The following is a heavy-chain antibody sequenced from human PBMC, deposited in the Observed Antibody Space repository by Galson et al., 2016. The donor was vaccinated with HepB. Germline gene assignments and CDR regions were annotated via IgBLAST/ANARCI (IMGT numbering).Heavy chain of an antibody. CDR1: GITFSSYG. CDR2: ISGSGTAT. Sequence: SLRLSCAASGITFSSYGMQWVRQAPGKGLEWVSGISGSGTATYYPDSVKGRFTISRDNSKSTLYLQMNGLTAEDTAVYYCARASWEFPTTFDYWGRGTQVTVSS. J-gene: IGHJ4*02. V-gene: IGHV3-23*01. CDR3: ARASWEFPTTFDY. D-gene: IGHD1-26*01.